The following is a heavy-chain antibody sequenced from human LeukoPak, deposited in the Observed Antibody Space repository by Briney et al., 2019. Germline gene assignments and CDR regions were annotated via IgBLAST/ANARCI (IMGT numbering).Heavy chain of an antibody. CDR2: ISWNSGSI. V-gene: IGHV3-9*01. CDR3: AKDQDGYNTFKPDY. D-gene: IGHD5-24*01. Sequence: GGSLRLSCAASGFTFDDYAMHWVRQAPGKGLEWVSGISWNSGSIGYADSVKGRFTISRDNAKNSLYLQMNSLRAEDTALYYCAKDQDGYNTFKPDYWGQGTLVTVSS. J-gene: IGHJ4*02. CDR1: GFTFDDYA.